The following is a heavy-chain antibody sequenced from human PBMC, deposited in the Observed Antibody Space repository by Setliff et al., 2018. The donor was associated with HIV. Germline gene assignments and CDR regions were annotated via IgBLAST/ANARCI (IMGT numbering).Heavy chain of an antibody. CDR1: GFSLRTSGVG. CDR3: ARIWFGESHYYGMDV. CDR2: IDWDDDK. J-gene: IGHJ6*02. D-gene: IGHD3-10*01. V-gene: IGHV2-70*11. Sequence: SGPTLVNPTQPLTLICTFSGFSLRTSGVGVGWIRQPPGKALEWLARIDWDDDKYYSTSLKTRLTISKDTSKNQVVLTMTNMDPVDTATYYCARIWFGESHYYGMDVWGQGTTVTVSS.